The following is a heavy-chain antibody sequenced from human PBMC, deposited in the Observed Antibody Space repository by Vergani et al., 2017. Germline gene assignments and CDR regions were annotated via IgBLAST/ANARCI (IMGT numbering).Heavy chain of an antibody. CDR3: ASNDYGDYGNFDY. CDR1: GYTLTELS. CDR2: FDPEDGET. J-gene: IGHJ4*02. D-gene: IGHD4-17*01. Sequence: QVQLVQSGAEVKKPGASVKVSCKVSGYTLTELSMHWVRQAPGKGLEWMGGFDPEDGETIYAQKFQGRVTITADKSTSTAYMELSSLRSEDTAVYYCASNDYGDYGNFDYWGQGTLVTVSS. V-gene: IGHV1-24*01.